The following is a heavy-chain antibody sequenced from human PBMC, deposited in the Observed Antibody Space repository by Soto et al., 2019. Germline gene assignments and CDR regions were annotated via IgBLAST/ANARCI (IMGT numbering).Heavy chain of an antibody. V-gene: IGHV1-8*01. D-gene: IGHD2-8*01. CDR1: GYTCTSYD. J-gene: IGHJ4*02. Sequence: ASVKVSCKASGYTCTSYDINWVLQATGQGLEWMGWMNPNSGNTGYAQKFQDRVTMTRNTSISTAYMELSSLRSEDTAVYYCARGLYCTNGVCYWYFDYWGQGTLVTVSS. CDR2: MNPNSGNT. CDR3: ARGLYCTNGVCYWYFDY.